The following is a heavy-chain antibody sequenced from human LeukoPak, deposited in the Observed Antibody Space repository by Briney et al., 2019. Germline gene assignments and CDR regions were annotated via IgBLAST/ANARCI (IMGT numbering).Heavy chain of an antibody. J-gene: IGHJ3*01. CDR1: GGSFSN. D-gene: IGHD1-1*01. Sequence: SETLSLTCTVSGGSFSNWSWIRQPPGKGLEWIGYMSYSGSTKYSPSLKSRVAISVDTSKNQFSLKMTSVTAADTAVYHCAFPSMERLVGFDLWGQGTMVTVSS. CDR2: MSYSGST. CDR3: AFPSMERLVGFDL. V-gene: IGHV4-59*01.